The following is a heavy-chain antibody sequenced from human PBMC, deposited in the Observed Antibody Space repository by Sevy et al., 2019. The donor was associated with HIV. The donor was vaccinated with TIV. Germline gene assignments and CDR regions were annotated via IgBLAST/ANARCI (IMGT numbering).Heavy chain of an antibody. CDR3: AGENAWGRGYS. CDR2: IYYNGHI. Sequence: SETLSLTCTVSGGSITSLYWNWIRQPPGKGLEWIANIYYNGHINYNPSLKSRATLSLDTSKNQFSLRLSSVTAEDTAMYYCAGENAWGRGYSWGQGTLVTVSS. J-gene: IGHJ4*02. V-gene: IGHV4-59*08. CDR1: GGSITSLY. D-gene: IGHD1-26*01.